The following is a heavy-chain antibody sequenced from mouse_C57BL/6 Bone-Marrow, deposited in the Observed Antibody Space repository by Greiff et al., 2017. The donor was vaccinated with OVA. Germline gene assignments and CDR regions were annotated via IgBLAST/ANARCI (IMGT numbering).Heavy chain of an antibody. CDR2: IYPRSGNT. J-gene: IGHJ1*03. V-gene: IGHV1-81*01. CDR1: GYTFTSYG. Sequence: VQLQQSGAELARPGASVKLSCKASGYTFTSYGISWVKQRTGQGLEWIGEIYPRSGNTYYNEKFKGKATLTADKSSSTAYMELRSLTSEDSAVYFCARGGITTVVATDVWGTGTTVTVSS. CDR3: ARGGITTVVATDV. D-gene: IGHD1-1*01.